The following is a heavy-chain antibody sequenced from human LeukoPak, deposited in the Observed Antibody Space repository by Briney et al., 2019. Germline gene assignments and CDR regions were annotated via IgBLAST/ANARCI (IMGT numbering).Heavy chain of an antibody. D-gene: IGHD3-22*01. Sequence: SVKVSCKASGGTFSSYAISWVRQAPGQGPEWMGGIIPIFGTANYAQKFQGRVTITTDESTSTAYMELSSLRSEDTAVYYCALYDSSGYYYPGGAFDIWGQGTMVTVSS. CDR3: ALYDSSGYYYPGGAFDI. V-gene: IGHV1-69*05. CDR1: GGTFSSYA. J-gene: IGHJ3*02. CDR2: IIPIFGTA.